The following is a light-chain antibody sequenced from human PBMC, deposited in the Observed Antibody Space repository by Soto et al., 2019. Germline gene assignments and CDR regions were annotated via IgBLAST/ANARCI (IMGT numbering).Light chain of an antibody. CDR3: QQRSTWPLT. CDR1: QSVSTY. CDR2: DAS. J-gene: IGKJ4*01. V-gene: IGKV3-11*01. Sequence: EIVLTQSPATLSLSAGERATLSCRASQSVSTYLAWYQQKSGQAPRLLIYDASNRATGIPARFSGSGSGTDFTLSSSSLEPEDFAVYYCQQRSTWPLTFGGGTKVEIK.